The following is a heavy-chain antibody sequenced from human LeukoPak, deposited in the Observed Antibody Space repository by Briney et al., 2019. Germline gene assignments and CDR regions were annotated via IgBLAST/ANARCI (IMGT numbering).Heavy chain of an antibody. CDR2: IHSGESP. J-gene: IGHJ5*02. CDR3: ARGGGVRFGSGWRPGAWFDP. D-gene: IGHD6-19*01. CDR1: GYSISSGYF. Sequence: SETLSLTCTVSGYSISSGYFWGWIRPPPGKGMEWIGIIHSGESPYYSPSLESRITISIATSMNQFSLKLNSVTAADTAVYYCARGGGVRFGSGWRPGAWFDPWGQGTLVIVSS. V-gene: IGHV4-38-2*02.